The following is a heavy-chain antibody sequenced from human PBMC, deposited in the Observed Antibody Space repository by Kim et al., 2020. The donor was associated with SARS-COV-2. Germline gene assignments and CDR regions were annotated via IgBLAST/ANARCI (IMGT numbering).Heavy chain of an antibody. V-gene: IGHV3-21*01. D-gene: IGHD1-1*01. Sequence: GGSLRLSCAASGFTFSGYTMNWVRQAPGKGLEWVSSISSGSIYIYYADSLKGRFTISRDNAKNSLYLQMNSLRAEDTAVYYCARDGDAWIRFDYWGQGTLVTVSS. CDR3: ARDGDAWIRFDY. J-gene: IGHJ4*02. CDR1: GFTFSGYT. CDR2: ISSGSIYI.